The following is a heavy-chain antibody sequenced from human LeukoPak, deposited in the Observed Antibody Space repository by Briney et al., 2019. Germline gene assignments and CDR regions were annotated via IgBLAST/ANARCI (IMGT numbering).Heavy chain of an antibody. V-gene: IGHV4-34*01. Sequence: GSLRLSCAASGFTVSAYAMAWVRQAPGKGLEWIGEINHSGSTNYNPSLKSRVTISVDTSKNQFSLKLSSVTAADTAVYYCASLKGLFDYFDYWGQGILVTVYS. CDR1: GFTVSAYA. CDR3: ASLKGLFDYFDY. J-gene: IGHJ4*02. D-gene: IGHD3-22*01. CDR2: INHSGST.